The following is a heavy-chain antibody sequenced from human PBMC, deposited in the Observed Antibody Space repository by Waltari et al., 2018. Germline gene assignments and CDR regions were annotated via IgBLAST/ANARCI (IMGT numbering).Heavy chain of an antibody. CDR1: GGSTSTYY. CDR3: ARADTSTSYFYYYMDV. V-gene: IGHV4-59*01. D-gene: IGHD1-26*01. J-gene: IGHJ6*03. Sequence: QAQLQESGPGLVKPSETLSLTCTVSGGSTSTYYWSWVRQSPGKGLAWIGYIHYSGSSVYNPSLRSRVAISLDTPNTQFSLRLRSVTAADAAIYYCARADTSTSYFYYYMDVWGKGTTVTVSS. CDR2: IHYSGSS.